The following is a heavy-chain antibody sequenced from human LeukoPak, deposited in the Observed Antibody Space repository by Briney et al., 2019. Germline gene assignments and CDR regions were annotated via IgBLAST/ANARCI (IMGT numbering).Heavy chain of an antibody. CDR1: GGSFSGYY. J-gene: IGHJ6*03. D-gene: IGHD5-18*01. CDR2: INHSGST. Sequence: MTSETLSLTCAVYGGSFSGYYWSWIRQPPGKGLEWIGEINHSGSTNYNPSLKSRVTISVDTSKNQFSLKLSSVTAADTAVYYCARGYSYGWGYYYYYYMDVWGKGTTVTVSS. CDR3: ARGYSYGWGYYYYYYMDV. V-gene: IGHV4-34*01.